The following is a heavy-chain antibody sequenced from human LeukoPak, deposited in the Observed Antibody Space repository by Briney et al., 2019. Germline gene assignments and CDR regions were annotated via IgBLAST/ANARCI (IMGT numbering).Heavy chain of an antibody. J-gene: IGHJ4*02. V-gene: IGHV3-30*04. CDR3: AKGSDWLLDY. Sequence: PGGSLRLSCAASGFTFSSYAMSWVRQAPGKGLEWVAVISYDGSNKYYADSVKGRFTISRDNSKNTLYLQMNSLRAEDTAVYYCAKGSDWLLDYWGQGTLVTVSS. D-gene: IGHD3-9*01. CDR2: ISYDGSNK. CDR1: GFTFSSYA.